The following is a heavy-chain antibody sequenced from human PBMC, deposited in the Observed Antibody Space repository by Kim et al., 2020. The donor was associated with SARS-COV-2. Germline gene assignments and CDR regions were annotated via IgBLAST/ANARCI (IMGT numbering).Heavy chain of an antibody. D-gene: IGHD5-12*01. CDR2: IIPIFGTA. J-gene: IGHJ6*02. Sequence: SVKVSCKASGGTFSSYAISWVRQAPGQGLEWMGGIIPIFGTANYAQKFQGRVTITADESTSTAYMELSSLRSEDTAVYYCARVGEMATITGDYYYGMDVWGQGTTVTVSS. V-gene: IGHV1-69*13. CDR1: GGTFSSYA. CDR3: ARVGEMATITGDYYYGMDV.